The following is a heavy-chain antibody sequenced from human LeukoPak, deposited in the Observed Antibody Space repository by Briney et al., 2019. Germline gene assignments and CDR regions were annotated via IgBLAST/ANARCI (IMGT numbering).Heavy chain of an antibody. J-gene: IGHJ5*02. Sequence: SETLSLTCAVSGGSISSGGYSWSWIRQPPGKGLEWIGYIYHSGSTYYNPSLKSRVTISVDRSKNQFSLKLSSVTAADTAVYYCARGTYYHDSSGYYAPWGQGTLVTVSS. CDR1: GGSISSGGYS. CDR2: IYHSGST. D-gene: IGHD3-22*01. V-gene: IGHV4-30-2*01. CDR3: ARGTYYHDSSGYYAP.